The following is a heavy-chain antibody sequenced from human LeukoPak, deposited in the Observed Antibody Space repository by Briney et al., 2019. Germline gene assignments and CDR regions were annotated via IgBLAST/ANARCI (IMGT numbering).Heavy chain of an antibody. CDR3: TRDQPVLAAAGTFDS. V-gene: IGHV1-18*01. CDR1: GYTFTNYG. Sequence: GASVKVSCKAFGYTFTNYGFSWVRQTPGQGFEWMGWISADNGNTNFAQRFLDRVTMTTDTSATTAYMELRSLRSDDTAVYYCTRDQPVLAAAGTFDSWGQGTLVTVTS. CDR2: ISADNGNT. J-gene: IGHJ4*02. D-gene: IGHD6-13*01.